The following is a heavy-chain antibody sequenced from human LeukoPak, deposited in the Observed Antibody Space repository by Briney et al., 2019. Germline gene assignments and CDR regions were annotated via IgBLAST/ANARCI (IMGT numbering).Heavy chain of an antibody. J-gene: IGHJ4*02. Sequence: SETLSLTCTVSGGSISSYYWSWIRQPPGKGLEWIGYIYYSGSTNYNPSLKSRVTISVDTSKNQFSLKLSSVTAADTAVYYCARGLGSKRGPGRYWGQGTLVTVSS. CDR3: ARGLGSKRGPGRY. CDR2: IYYSGST. V-gene: IGHV4-59*08. D-gene: IGHD5-24*01. CDR1: GGSISSYY.